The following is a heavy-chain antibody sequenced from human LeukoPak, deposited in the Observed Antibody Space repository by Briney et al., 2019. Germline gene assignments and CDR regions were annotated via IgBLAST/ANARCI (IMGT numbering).Heavy chain of an antibody. CDR3: ARTRDYGEFDY. Sequence: SETLSLTCTVSGDSVSSDTYYWSWIRQPPGKGLEWIGYIYYSGSTNYNPSLKSRVTISVDASKNQFSLKLSSVTAADTAVYYCARTRDYGEFDYWGQGTLVTVSS. J-gene: IGHJ4*02. CDR2: IYYSGST. V-gene: IGHV4-61*01. D-gene: IGHD4-17*01. CDR1: GDSVSSDTYY.